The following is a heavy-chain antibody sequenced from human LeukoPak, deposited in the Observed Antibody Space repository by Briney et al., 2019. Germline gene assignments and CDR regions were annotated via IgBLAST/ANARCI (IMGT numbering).Heavy chain of an antibody. CDR2: IESDGSST. D-gene: IGHD1-14*01. V-gene: IGHV3-74*01. CDR3: ARADRFDY. Sequence: GGSLRLSCAASGFTFSSYWMHWVRQAPGKGLVWVSRIESDGSSTSYADSVKGRFTISRDNAKNTLYLQMNSLRAEDTAVYYCARADRFDYWGQGTLVTVSS. CDR1: GFTFSSYW. J-gene: IGHJ4*02.